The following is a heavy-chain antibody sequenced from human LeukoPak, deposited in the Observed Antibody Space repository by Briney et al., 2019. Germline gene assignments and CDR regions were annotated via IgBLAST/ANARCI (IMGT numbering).Heavy chain of an antibody. Sequence: SETLSLTCAVSGGSTSSPKWWNWVRQPPGKGLEWIGEIYHSGSTYHNPSLKSRVTISVDKSKNQLSLKMRSVTAADTAVYFCASRPLASAGPLDYWGQGTQVTVSS. CDR1: GGSTSSPKW. CDR3: ASRPLASAGPLDY. D-gene: IGHD6-13*01. J-gene: IGHJ4*02. CDR2: IYHSGST. V-gene: IGHV4-4*02.